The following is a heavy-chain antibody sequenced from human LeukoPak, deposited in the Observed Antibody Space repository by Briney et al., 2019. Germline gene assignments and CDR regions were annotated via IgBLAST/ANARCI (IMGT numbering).Heavy chain of an antibody. V-gene: IGHV3-7*01. CDR3: ARDAGWGYYDL. Sequence: PGGSLRLSCVASGFTFSTSCVTWVRQAPGTGLGWVANIDKHGNGKYYVDSVKGRFAISRDCASNSVFLQMDSLRAEDTSVYYCARDAGWGYYDLWGQGTPVTVSS. CDR1: GFTFSTSC. D-gene: IGHD1-26*01. J-gene: IGHJ4*02. CDR2: IDKHGNGK.